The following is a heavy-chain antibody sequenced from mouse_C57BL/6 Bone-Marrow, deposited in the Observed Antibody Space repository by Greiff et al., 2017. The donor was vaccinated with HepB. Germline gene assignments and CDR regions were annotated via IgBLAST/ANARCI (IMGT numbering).Heavy chain of an antibody. CDR1: GYTFTSYW. CDR3: TRALFSTTVVATEDY. J-gene: IGHJ4*01. D-gene: IGHD1-1*01. V-gene: IGHV1-5*01. Sequence: EVQLQQSGTVLARPGASVKMSCKTSGYTFTSYWMHWVKQRPGKGLEWIGAIYPGNSDTSYNQKFKGKAKMTAVTSASTAYMELSSLTNEDSAVYYCTRALFSTTVVATEDYWGQGTSVTVSS. CDR2: IYPGNSDT.